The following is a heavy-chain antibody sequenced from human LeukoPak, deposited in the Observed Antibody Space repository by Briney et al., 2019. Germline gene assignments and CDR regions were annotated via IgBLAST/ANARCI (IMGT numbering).Heavy chain of an antibody. CDR3: AKVVGGATNGLFDY. V-gene: IGHV3-23*01. CDR1: GFTFSSYA. Sequence: GGSLRLSSAASGFTFSSYAMSWVRQAPGKGLEWVSAISGSGGSTYYADSVKGRFTISRDNSKNTLYLQMNSLRAEDTAVYYCAKVVGGATNGLFDYWGQGTLVTVSS. D-gene: IGHD1-26*01. CDR2: ISGSGGST. J-gene: IGHJ4*02.